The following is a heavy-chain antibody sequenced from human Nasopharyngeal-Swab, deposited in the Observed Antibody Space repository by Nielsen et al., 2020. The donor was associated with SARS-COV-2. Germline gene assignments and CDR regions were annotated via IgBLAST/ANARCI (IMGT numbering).Heavy chain of an antibody. J-gene: IGHJ4*02. D-gene: IGHD1-7*01. CDR3: ARGELLDY. CDR2: INHSGST. CDR1: GGSFSGYY. V-gene: IGHV4-34*01. Sequence: SQTLSLTCAVYGGSFSGYYWSWIRQPPGKGLEWIGEINHSGSTNYNPSLKSRVTISVDTSRNQFSLKLSSVTAADTAVYYCARGELLDYWGQGTLVTVSS.